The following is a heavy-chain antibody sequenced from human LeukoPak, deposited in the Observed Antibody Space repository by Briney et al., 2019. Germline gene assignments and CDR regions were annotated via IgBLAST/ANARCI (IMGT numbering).Heavy chain of an antibody. CDR1: GGSISSGGYY. CDR2: IYHSGST. CDR3: ARAQGYSSGWDFQH. D-gene: IGHD6-19*01. Sequence: SQTLSLTCNVSGGSISSGGYYWSWIRQAPGKGLEWIGYIYHSGSTYYNPSLKSRVTISVDASKNQFSLKMSSMTAADTAVYYCARAQGYSSGWDFQHWGQGTLVTVSS. V-gene: IGHV4-30-2*01. J-gene: IGHJ1*01.